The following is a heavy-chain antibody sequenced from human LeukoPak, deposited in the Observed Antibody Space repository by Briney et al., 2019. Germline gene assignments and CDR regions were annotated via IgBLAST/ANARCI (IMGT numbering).Heavy chain of an antibody. Sequence: GGSLKLPCAASGFTFSGPALHWVRQASGKGLEWVGRIRSKANSYTTAYTASVKGRFTISRDDSKNTAFLQMNSLKTEDTAVYYCTRAYGGNSYDAFDMWGQGTMVTVSS. V-gene: IGHV3-73*01. J-gene: IGHJ3*02. CDR1: GFTFSGPA. CDR3: TRAYGGNSYDAFDM. D-gene: IGHD4-23*01. CDR2: IRSKANSYTT.